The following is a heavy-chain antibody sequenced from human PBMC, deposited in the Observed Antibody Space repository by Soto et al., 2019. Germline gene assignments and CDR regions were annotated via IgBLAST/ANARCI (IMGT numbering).Heavy chain of an antibody. V-gene: IGHV4-59*01. Sequence: ETLSLTCTVSGGSISSFYWNWIRQPPGKGLEWIGYIYYSGSTDYNPSLQSRVTISVDTSKKQFSLNLSSVTAADTAVYYCARDSRYNWNYGAFDYWGQGXLVTVSS. J-gene: IGHJ4*02. CDR2: IYYSGST. CDR1: GGSISSFY. CDR3: ARDSRYNWNYGAFDY. D-gene: IGHD1-7*01.